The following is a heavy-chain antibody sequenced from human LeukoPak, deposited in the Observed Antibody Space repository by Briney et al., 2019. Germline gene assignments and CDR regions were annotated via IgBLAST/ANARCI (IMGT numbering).Heavy chain of an antibody. CDR1: GGSISKYY. CDR2: IYYSGST. CDR3: ASPSGSYGSSIFDY. D-gene: IGHD1-26*01. V-gene: IGHV4-59*06. J-gene: IGHJ4*02. Sequence: PSETLSLTCSVSGGSISKYYWSWIRQPPGKGLEWIGYIYYSGSTYYNPSLKSRVTISVDTSKNQFSLKLSSVTAADTAVYYCASPSGSYGSSIFDYWGQGTLVTVSS.